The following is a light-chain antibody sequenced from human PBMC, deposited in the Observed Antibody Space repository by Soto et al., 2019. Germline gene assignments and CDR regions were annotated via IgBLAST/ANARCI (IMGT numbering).Light chain of an antibody. J-gene: IGKJ1*01. CDR1: QSISSW. V-gene: IGKV1-5*01. CDR3: QQYNGRT. CDR2: DAS. Sequence: DIQMTQSPSTLSASVGDRVTITCRASQSISSWLAWYQQKPGKAPKLLIYDASSLESGVPSRFSGSGSGTEFTLTISSLQPDDFATYYCQQYNGRTFGQGTKVDTK.